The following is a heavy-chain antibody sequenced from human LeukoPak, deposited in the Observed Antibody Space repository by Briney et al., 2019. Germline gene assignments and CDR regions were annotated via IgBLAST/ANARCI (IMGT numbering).Heavy chain of an antibody. J-gene: IGHJ4*02. CDR3: ARDPSNSSGYHAHFDS. D-gene: IGHD3-22*01. CDR1: GGSISSYC. Sequence: PSETLSLTCTVSGGSISSYCWSWIRQPPGKGLEWIGYIYYSGSTNYNPSLKSRVTISVDTSKNQFSLRLSSVTAADTAVYYCARDPSNSSGYHAHFDSWGQGTLITVSS. V-gene: IGHV4-59*01. CDR2: IYYSGST.